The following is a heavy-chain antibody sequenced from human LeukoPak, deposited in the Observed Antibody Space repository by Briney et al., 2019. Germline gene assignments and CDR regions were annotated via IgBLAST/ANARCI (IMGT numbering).Heavy chain of an antibody. CDR2: IKSKTDGGTT. J-gene: IGHJ6*03. CDR3: TTADIVATIRYYYYYMHV. D-gene: IGHD5-12*01. CDR1: GFTFSNAW. Sequence: GGSLRLSCAASGFTFSNAWMSWVRQAPGKGLEWVGRIKSKTDGGTTDYAAPVKGRFTISRDDSKNTLYLQMNSLKTEDTAVYYCTTADIVATIRYYYYYMHVWGKGTTVTVSS. V-gene: IGHV3-15*01.